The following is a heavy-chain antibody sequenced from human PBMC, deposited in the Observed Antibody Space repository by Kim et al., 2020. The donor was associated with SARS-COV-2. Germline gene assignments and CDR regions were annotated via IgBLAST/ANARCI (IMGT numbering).Heavy chain of an antibody. J-gene: IGHJ6*04. Sequence: SETLSLTCTVSGGSISSSHWSWIRQPPGKGLEWIGYIYYSGSTNYNPSLESRVTISVDTSKNQFSLKLSSMTAADTAVYYCARGWPLDVWGKGTTVTVSS. CDR3: ARGWPLDV. CDR2: IYYSGST. D-gene: IGHD2-15*01. CDR1: GGSISSSH. V-gene: IGHV4-59*01.